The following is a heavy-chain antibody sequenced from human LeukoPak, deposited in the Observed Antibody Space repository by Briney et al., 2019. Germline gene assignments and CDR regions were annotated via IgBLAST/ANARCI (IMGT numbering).Heavy chain of an antibody. V-gene: IGHV3-49*04. Sequence: GGSLRLSCTASGFTFGDYAMSWVRQAPGKGLEWVGFIRSKAYGGTTEYAASVKGRFTISIDDSKSIAYLQMNSLKTEDTAVYYCTRVRDGYNYWWYFDYWGQGTLVTVPS. CDR1: GFTFGDYA. D-gene: IGHD5-24*01. CDR2: IRSKAYGGTT. CDR3: TRVRDGYNYWWYFDY. J-gene: IGHJ4*02.